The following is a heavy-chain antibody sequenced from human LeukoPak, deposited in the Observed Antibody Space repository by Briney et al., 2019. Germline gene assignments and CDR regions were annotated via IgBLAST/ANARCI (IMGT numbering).Heavy chain of an antibody. Sequence: ASVKVSCKASGYTFTGYYVHWVRQTPGQGLEWMGWINPNSGGTNYAQKFQGRVTMTRDTSISTAYMELSRLRSDDTAVYYCAREQSSSCYLVQGYDGMDVWGQGTTVTVSS. V-gene: IGHV1-2*02. D-gene: IGHD6-13*01. CDR1: GYTFTGYY. CDR2: INPNSGGT. J-gene: IGHJ6*02. CDR3: AREQSSSCYLVQGYDGMDV.